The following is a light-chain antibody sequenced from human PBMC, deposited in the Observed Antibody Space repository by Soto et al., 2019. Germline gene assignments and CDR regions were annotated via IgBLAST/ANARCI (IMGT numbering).Light chain of an antibody. Sequence: QSALTQPPSASGSPGQSVTISCTGTSSDVGGYNYVSWYQQHPGKAPKLLIYEVSERPSGVPARFSGSKSGNTASLTVSGLQAEDEADYYCSSYAGSNHFVFGTGTGSNSFVFGTGTKVTVL. V-gene: IGLV2-8*01. J-gene: IGLJ1*01. CDR3: SSYAGSNHFVFGTGTGSNSFV. CDR2: EVS. CDR1: SSDVGGYNY.